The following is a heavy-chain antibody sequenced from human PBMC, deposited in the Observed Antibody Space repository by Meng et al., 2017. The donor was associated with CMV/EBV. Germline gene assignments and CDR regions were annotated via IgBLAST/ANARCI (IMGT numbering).Heavy chain of an antibody. Sequence: GGSLRLSCAASGFTVSSNYMSWVRQAPGKELEWVSVIYSGGSTYYADSVKGRFTISRDNSKNMLYLQMNSLRAEDTAVYYCARAAMVRGGLYWGQGTLVTVSS. CDR1: GFTVSSNY. V-gene: IGHV3-66*02. CDR3: ARAAMVRGGLY. J-gene: IGHJ4*02. D-gene: IGHD3-10*01. CDR2: IYSGGST.